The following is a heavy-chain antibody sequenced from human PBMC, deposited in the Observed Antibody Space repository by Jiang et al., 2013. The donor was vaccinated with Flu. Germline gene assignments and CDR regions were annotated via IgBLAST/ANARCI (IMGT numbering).Heavy chain of an antibody. CDR1: GFTFSSYN. V-gene: IGHV3-21*01. D-gene: IGHD2-21*02. J-gene: IGHJ6*02. Sequence: QLLESGGGLVKPGGSLRLSCAASGFTFSSYNMNWVRQAPGKGLEWVSSITSGSNYIYYADSMKGRFTISRDNAKNSLYLQMNSLRAEDTAVYYCARVLTAGGDERQHSYYYYGMDVWGQG. CDR3: ARVLTAGGDERQHSYYYYGMDV. CDR2: ITSGSNYI.